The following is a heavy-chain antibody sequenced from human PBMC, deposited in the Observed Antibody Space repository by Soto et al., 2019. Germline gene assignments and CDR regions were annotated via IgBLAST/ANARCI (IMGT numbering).Heavy chain of an antibody. D-gene: IGHD6-13*01. V-gene: IGHV3-11*01. CDR2: ISSSGSTI. CDR1: GFTFSDYY. Sequence: PGGSLRLSCAASGFTFSDYYMSWIRQAPGKGLEWVSYISSSGSTIYYADSVKGRFTISRDNAKNSLYLQMNSLRAEDTAVYYCAREIKGTGIGSSSLGIRFYYYYGMDVWGQGTTVTVSS. CDR3: AREIKGTGIGSSSLGIRFYYYYGMDV. J-gene: IGHJ6*02.